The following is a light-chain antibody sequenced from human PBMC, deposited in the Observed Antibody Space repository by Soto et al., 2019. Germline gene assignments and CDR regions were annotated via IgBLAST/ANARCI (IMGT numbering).Light chain of an antibody. CDR3: QHYNNWPPIT. CDR2: GAS. V-gene: IGKV3D-15*01. CDR1: QSVSNN. Sequence: EIVLTQSPGTLSLSPGERSTLSCSSSQSVSNNYLAWYQQKPGQAPRLLIYGASTRATGIPARFSGSGSGTEFTLTISSLQSEDFAVYYCQHYNNWPPITFGQGTRLEIK. J-gene: IGKJ5*01.